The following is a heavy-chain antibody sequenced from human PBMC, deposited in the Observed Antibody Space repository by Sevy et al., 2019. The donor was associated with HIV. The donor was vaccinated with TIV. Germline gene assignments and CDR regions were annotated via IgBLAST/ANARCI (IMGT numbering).Heavy chain of an antibody. V-gene: IGHV3-30-3*01. D-gene: IGHD4-17*01. CDR3: ARPRANYVDHYFFFAMDV. CDR1: GFAFTNYYA. CDR2: ISYDGSEK. J-gene: IGHJ6*02. Sequence: GGSLRLSCAASGFAFTNYYAMHWVRQAPGKGLEWVALISYDGSEKYYADSVKGRFTISRDNLKNTLYLQMNSLTTEDTAVYYCARPRANYVDHYFFFAMDVWGQGTTVTVSS.